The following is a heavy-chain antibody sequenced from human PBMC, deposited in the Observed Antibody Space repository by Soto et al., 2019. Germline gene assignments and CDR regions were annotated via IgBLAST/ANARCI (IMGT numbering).Heavy chain of an antibody. J-gene: IGHJ6*02. CDR1: GYSVSSNSAA. Sequence: SQTLSLTCAISGYSVSSNSAALNWIRQSPSRGLEWLGRTYYRSKWYNDYAVSVKSRITINPDTSKNQFSLQLNSVTPEDTAVYYCARGTRRGILRWNYYYGMDVWGQGTTVTVSS. D-gene: IGHD3-16*01. CDR3: ARGTRRGILRWNYYYGMDV. CDR2: TYYRSKWYN. V-gene: IGHV6-1*01.